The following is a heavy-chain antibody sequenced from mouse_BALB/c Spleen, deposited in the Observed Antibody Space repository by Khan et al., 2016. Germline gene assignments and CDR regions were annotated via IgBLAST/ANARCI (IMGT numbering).Heavy chain of an antibody. CDR2: ISYSGST. V-gene: IGHV3-2*02. CDR3: AREANLYYGSPFAY. Sequence: EVQLQESGPGLVKPSQSLSLTCTVTGYSITSDYAWNWIRQFPGNKLEWMGYISYSGSTSYNPSLKSRISITRDTSKNQFFLQLNSVTTEDTATYYWAREANLYYGSPFAYWGQGTLVTVSA. D-gene: IGHD1-1*01. J-gene: IGHJ3*01. CDR1: GYSITSDYA.